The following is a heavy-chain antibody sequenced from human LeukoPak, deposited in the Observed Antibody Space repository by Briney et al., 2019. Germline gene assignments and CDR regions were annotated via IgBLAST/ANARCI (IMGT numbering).Heavy chain of an antibody. CDR2: ISYDGSNK. CDR1: GFTFSSYG. J-gene: IGHJ6*02. Sequence: GRSLRLSCAASGFTFSSYGMHWVRQAPGKGLEWVAVISYDGSNKYYADSVKGRFTISRDNSKNTLYLQMNSLRAEDTAVYYCAKDLGSPPSLNYYYYGMDVWGQGTTVTVSS. CDR3: AKDLGSPPSLNYYYYGMDV. D-gene: IGHD7-27*01. V-gene: IGHV3-30*18.